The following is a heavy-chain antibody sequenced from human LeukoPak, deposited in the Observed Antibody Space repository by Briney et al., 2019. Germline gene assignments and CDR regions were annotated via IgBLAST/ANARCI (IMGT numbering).Heavy chain of an antibody. V-gene: IGHV6-1*01. CDR2: TSYRSKWYN. CDR3: AREAEITRFDY. CDR1: GDSVSTNSVP. Sequence: SQTLSLTCAFCGDSVSTNSVPWKWITQSPSRAVEWLGRTSYRSKWYNDYAVSVKSRITITPDTSKNQFSLQLNSVTPEDTAVYYCAREAEITRFDYWGRGTLVTVSS. D-gene: IGHD5-24*01. J-gene: IGHJ4*02.